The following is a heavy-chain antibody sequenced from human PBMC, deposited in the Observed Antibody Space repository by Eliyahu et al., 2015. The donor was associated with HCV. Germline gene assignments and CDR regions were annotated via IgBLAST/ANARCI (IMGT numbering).Heavy chain of an antibody. J-gene: IGHJ4*02. CDR3: ARDLGDAGSYYFDY. D-gene: IGHD3-10*01. CDR2: IYYSGST. CDR1: GGSISSYY. Sequence: QVQLQESGPGLVKPSETLSLTCTVSGGSISSYYWSWIRQPPGKGLEWIGYIYYSGSTNYNPSLKSRVTISVDTSKNQFSLKLSSVTAADTAVYYCARDLGDAGSYYFDYWGQGTLVTVSS. V-gene: IGHV4-59*01.